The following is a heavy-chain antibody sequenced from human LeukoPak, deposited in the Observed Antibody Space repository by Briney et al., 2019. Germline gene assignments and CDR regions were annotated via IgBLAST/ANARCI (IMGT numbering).Heavy chain of an antibody. CDR2: IYSGGST. J-gene: IGHJ4*02. V-gene: IGHV3-53*01. CDR3: ARATTIRAYFDY. Sequence: GGSLRLSCAASGFTVSSNYMSWVRQAPGKGLEWVSVIYSGGSTCYADSVKGRFTISRDNSKNTLYLHMNSLRAEDTAVYYCARATTIRAYFDYWGQGTLVTVSS. D-gene: IGHD1-1*01. CDR1: GFTVSSNY.